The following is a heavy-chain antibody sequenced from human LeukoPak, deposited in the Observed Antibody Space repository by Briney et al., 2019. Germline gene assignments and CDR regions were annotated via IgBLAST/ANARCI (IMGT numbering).Heavy chain of an antibody. CDR2: ISSMSSYI. D-gene: IGHD3-22*01. Sequence: PGGSLRLSCAASGFTFSSYSMNWVRQAPGKGLEWVSSISSMSSYIYYADSVKGRFTISRDNAKNSLYLQMNSLRAEDTAIYYCTRGPDYFDGSGYYPYYFDYWGQGTLVTVSS. J-gene: IGHJ4*02. CDR3: TRGPDYFDGSGYYPYYFDY. V-gene: IGHV3-21*01. CDR1: GFTFSSYS.